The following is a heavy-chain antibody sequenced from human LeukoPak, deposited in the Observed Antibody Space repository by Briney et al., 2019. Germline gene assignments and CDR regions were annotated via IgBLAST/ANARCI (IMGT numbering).Heavy chain of an antibody. CDR2: IYSGGST. D-gene: IGHD1-26*01. Sequence: GGSLRLSCAASGFTVSSNYMSWVRQAPGKGLEWVSVIYSGGSTYYADSVKGRFTISRDNSKNTLYLQMNSLRAEDTAVYYCARDTRSLSGSYYFDYRGQGTLVTVSS. V-gene: IGHV3-66*01. CDR1: GFTVSSNY. CDR3: ARDTRSLSGSYYFDY. J-gene: IGHJ4*02.